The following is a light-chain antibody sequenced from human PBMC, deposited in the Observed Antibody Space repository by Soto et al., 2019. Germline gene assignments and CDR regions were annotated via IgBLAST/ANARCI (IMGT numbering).Light chain of an antibody. V-gene: IGKV3-20*01. CDR3: QQYGRSPLLYT. CDR2: GAS. Sequence: EIVLTQSPGTLSLSPGERATLSCRASQSVTNNFLAWYQQKPGQAPRLLIYGASTRAAGVPDRFSGSGSGTDFTLTITRLEPEDFAVYYCQQYGRSPLLYTFGQGTKLGVK. CDR1: QSVTNNF. J-gene: IGKJ2*01.